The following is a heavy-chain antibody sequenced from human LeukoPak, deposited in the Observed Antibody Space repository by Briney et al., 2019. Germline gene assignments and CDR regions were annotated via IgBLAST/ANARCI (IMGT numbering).Heavy chain of an antibody. Sequence: TGGSLRLSCAASGFTFSTYAMSWVRQAPGKGLEWVSAISGSGGSTYYADSVKGRFTISRDNSKNTLYLQMNSLRAEDTAVYYCAKERAAAVEGYFDYWGQGTLVTVSS. CDR3: AKERAAAVEGYFDY. D-gene: IGHD6-13*01. J-gene: IGHJ4*02. CDR1: GFTFSTYA. CDR2: ISGSGGST. V-gene: IGHV3-23*01.